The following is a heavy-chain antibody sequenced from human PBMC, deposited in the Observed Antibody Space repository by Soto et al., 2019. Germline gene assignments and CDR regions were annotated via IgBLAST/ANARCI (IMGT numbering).Heavy chain of an antibody. Sequence: ASVKVSCKASGYTFTGYYMHWVRQAPGQGLEWMGWINPNSGGTNYAQKFQGWVTMTRDTSISTAYMELSRLRSDDTAVYYCARASGYCSSTSCSSYYYYMDVWGKGTTVTVSS. J-gene: IGHJ6*03. V-gene: IGHV1-2*04. CDR2: INPNSGGT. CDR3: ARASGYCSSTSCSSYYYYMDV. D-gene: IGHD2-2*01. CDR1: GYTFTGYY.